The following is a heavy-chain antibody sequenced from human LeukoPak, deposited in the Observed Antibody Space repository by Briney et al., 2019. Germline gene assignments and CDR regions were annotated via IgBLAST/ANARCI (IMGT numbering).Heavy chain of an antibody. Sequence: GGSLRLSCAASGFTFSSYWMSWVRQAPGKGLEWVANIKQDGGEKYYVDSVKGRFTISRDNAKNSLYLQMNSLRAEDTAVYYCARVGGYCSSTSCPPPDYWGQGTLVTVSS. D-gene: IGHD2-2*01. CDR2: IKQDGGEK. CDR3: ARVGGYCSSTSCPPPDY. J-gene: IGHJ4*02. CDR1: GFTFSSYW. V-gene: IGHV3-7*02.